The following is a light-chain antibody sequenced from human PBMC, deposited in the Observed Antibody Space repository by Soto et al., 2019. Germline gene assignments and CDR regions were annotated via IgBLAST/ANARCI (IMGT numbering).Light chain of an antibody. J-gene: IGLJ1*01. CDR2: SNN. CDR1: SSDIGNYNY. Sequence: HSALTQPPSASGSPGQSVTISCTGTSSDIGNYNYVSWYQQLPRTAPKLLIYSNNQRPSGVPDRFSGSKSGTSASLAISGLRSEDEGDYYCVSWDDSLSGLVFGTGTKVTVL. V-gene: IGLV1-47*02. CDR3: VSWDDSLSGLV.